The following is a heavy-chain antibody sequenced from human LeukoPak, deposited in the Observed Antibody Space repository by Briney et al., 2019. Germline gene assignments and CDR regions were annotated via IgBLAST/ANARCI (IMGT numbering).Heavy chain of an antibody. J-gene: IGHJ4*02. V-gene: IGHV3-23*01. CDR1: GFTFSTYA. CDR3: AKLGGSGSYV. D-gene: IGHD3-10*01. CDR2: ISGSGGST. Sequence: GGSLRLSCAASGFTFSTYAMSWVRQAPGKGLEWVSAISGSGGSTYYADSVKGRFTISRDNSKNTPYLQMNSLRAEDTAVYHCAKLGGSGSYVWGQGTLVTVSS.